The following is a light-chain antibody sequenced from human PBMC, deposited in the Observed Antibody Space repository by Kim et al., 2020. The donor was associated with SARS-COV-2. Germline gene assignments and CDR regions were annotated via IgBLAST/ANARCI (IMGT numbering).Light chain of an antibody. J-gene: IGLJ3*02. CDR2: QNR. CDR1: KLGDKL. CDR3: QAWDSFTAV. Sequence: SVSPGQTASSTCSGDKLGDKLASWYQQKAGQSPVLVMYQNRKRPSGIPERFSGSNSGNTATLTISATQAVDEADYFCQAWDSFTAVFGGGTQLTVL. V-gene: IGLV3-1*01.